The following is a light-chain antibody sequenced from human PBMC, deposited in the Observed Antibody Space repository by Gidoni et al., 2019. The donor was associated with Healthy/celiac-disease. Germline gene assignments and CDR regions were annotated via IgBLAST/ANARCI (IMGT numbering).Light chain of an antibody. J-gene: IGLJ2*01. Sequence: QSVLTQPPSHSGTPGQQVTISCSGSSSNIGSNYVYWYQQLPGTAPKLLIYRNNQRPSGVPDRFSGSKSGTSASLAISGLRSEDEADYYCAAWDDSLSGFVVFGGGTKLTVL. CDR3: AAWDDSLSGFVV. CDR2: RNN. CDR1: SSNIGSNY. V-gene: IGLV1-47*01.